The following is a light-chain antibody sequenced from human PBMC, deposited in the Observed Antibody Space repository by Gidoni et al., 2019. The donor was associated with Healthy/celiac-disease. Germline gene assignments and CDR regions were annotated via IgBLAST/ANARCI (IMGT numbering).Light chain of an antibody. V-gene: IGKV3-15*01. Sequence: EMVMTQSPATWSVSPGERSTLSCRASQSVSSNLAWYQQKPGQAPRLLIYGASTRATGIPARFSGSGSGTEFTLTISSLQSEDVAVYYCQQYNNWPPYTFGQGTKLEIK. CDR2: GAS. CDR3: QQYNNWPPYT. CDR1: QSVSSN. J-gene: IGKJ2*01.